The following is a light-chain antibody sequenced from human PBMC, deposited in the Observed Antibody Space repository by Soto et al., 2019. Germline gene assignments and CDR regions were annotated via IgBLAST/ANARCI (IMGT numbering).Light chain of an antibody. V-gene: IGKV3-20*01. CDR3: HQYGSSPQYT. CDR1: QSIHNKY. CDR2: GSS. J-gene: IGKJ2*01. Sequence: EVVLTQSPGTLSLSPGERATPSCRGSQSIHNKYLAWYQQRPGQAPRLPIYGSSDRATGIPDRFSGSGSETDFKLTIRALAPEDFAVYHCHQYGSSPQYTFGQGTKLE.